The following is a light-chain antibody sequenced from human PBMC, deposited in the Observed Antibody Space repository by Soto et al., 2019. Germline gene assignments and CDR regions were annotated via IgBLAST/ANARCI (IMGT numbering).Light chain of an antibody. CDR2: ENS. J-gene: IGLJ3*02. CDR1: TSNIGNSY. CDR3: GTWDSSLSAGV. Sequence: QSVLTQPPSVSAAPGQKVTISCSGSTSNIGNSYVSWYQQLPGTAPKIILYENSKRPSGSPDRFSGSKSGTSATLGITGLQTGDEADYYCGTWDSSLSAGVFGGGTKVTVL. V-gene: IGLV1-51*02.